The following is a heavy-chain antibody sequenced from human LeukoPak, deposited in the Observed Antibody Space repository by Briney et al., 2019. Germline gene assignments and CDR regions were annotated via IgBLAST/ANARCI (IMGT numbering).Heavy chain of an antibody. CDR2: IKQDGSEK. CDR1: GFTFSSYW. J-gene: IGHJ6*02. V-gene: IGHV3-7*01. D-gene: IGHD5-18*01. CDR3: ARHGYTAIVYYYYYGMDV. Sequence: HSGGSLRLSCAASGFTFSSYWMSWVRQAPGKGLEWVANIKQDGSEKYYVDSVKGRFTISRDNAKNSLYLQMNSLRAEDTAVYYCARHGYTAIVYYYYYGMDVWGQGTTVTVSS.